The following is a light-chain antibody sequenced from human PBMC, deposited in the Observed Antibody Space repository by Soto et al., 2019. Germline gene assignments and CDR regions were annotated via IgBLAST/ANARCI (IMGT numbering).Light chain of an antibody. Sequence: EIVLTQSPGTLSLSPGEGATLSCRASQSVSTNFFAWYQQKPGQAPRLLIYGASTRATGIPDRFSGSGSGTDFTLTISRLETEDFAVYYCQQYGRTSWTFGRGTKVEIK. CDR2: GAS. CDR1: QSVSTNF. J-gene: IGKJ1*01. CDR3: QQYGRTSWT. V-gene: IGKV3-20*01.